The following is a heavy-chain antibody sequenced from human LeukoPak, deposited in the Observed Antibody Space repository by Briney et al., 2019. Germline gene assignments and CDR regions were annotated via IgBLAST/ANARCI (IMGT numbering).Heavy chain of an antibody. D-gene: IGHD2-21*02. CDR1: GLTFSSYA. CDR2: ISGSGGST. J-gene: IGHJ4*02. CDR3: AKEPSSLVTAILDY. V-gene: IGHV3-23*01. Sequence: GGSLRLSCAASGLTFSSYAMSWVRQAPGKGLEWVSAISGSGGSTYYADFVKGRFTISRDNSKSALYLQMTSLRADDTAVYYCAKEPSSLVTAILDYWGQGTLVTVSS.